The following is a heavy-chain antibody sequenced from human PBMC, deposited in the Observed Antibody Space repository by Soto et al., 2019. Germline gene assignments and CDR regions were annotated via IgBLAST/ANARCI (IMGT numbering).Heavy chain of an antibody. CDR1: GFTFSSYA. CDR2: ISGSGVGT. Sequence: EVQLLESGGGLVQPGGSLRLSCAASGFTFSSYAMSWVRQAPGKGLEWVSAISGSGVGTYYADSVKGRFTISRDNSKNALYLPMNSLRAEDTAVYYCAKCMTTVTTFPFDIWGQGTMVSVSS. D-gene: IGHD4-17*01. V-gene: IGHV3-23*01. J-gene: IGHJ3*02. CDR3: AKCMTTVTTFPFDI.